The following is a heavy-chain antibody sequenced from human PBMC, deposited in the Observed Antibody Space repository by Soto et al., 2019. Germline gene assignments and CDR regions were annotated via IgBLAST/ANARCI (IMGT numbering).Heavy chain of an antibody. J-gene: IGHJ6*02. Sequence: TSETLSLTCSFSCGSIISGYYYWSWIRQPPGKGLEWIGNIYYSGNTYYNPSLKSRLIISIDTSKNQFSPKVGSVTAADTAVYYYASSSLYGMDVWGQGTTVTVSS. CDR2: IYYSGNT. V-gene: IGHV4-30-4*01. CDR1: CGSIISGYYY. CDR3: ASSSLYGMDV.